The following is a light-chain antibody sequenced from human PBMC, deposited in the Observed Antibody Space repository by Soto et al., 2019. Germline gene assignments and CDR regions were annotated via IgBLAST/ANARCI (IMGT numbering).Light chain of an antibody. CDR1: QSVSSY. J-gene: IGKJ3*01. Sequence: EIVLTQSPATLSLSPGERATLSCRASQSVSSYLAWYQQKPGQAPRLLIYDASNRATGIPARFSGSGSGPDFTLPISSLEPEDFAVYYCQQRSNWPPVFTFGPGTKVDIK. V-gene: IGKV3-11*01. CDR2: DAS. CDR3: QQRSNWPPVFT.